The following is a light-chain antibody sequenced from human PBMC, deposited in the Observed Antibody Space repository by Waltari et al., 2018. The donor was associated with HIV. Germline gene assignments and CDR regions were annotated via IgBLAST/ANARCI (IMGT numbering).Light chain of an antibody. CDR2: STS. CDR3: QQTDIFPFT. CDR1: QGVGHW. V-gene: IGKV1-12*02. Sequence: DIQMTQSPSSVSASVGDRVTITCRASQGVGHWLAWYHQKPGKAPKLLIYSTSILQTEVPSRFSGSGYGTDFSLTIGSLQPDDVATYYCQQTDIFPFTFGPGTKVAVK. J-gene: IGKJ3*01.